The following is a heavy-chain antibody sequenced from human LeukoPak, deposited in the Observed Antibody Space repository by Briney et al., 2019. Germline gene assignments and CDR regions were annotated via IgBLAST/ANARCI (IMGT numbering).Heavy chain of an antibody. CDR3: ARDLEDSSPFGAFDM. D-gene: IGHD3-22*01. V-gene: IGHV3-48*03. Sequence: GGSLRLSCAASGFSVSSYEMNWVRQAPGKGLEWISYISSSDSAKLYADSVKGRFTISRDNAKNSLHLQMNSLSAEDTAVYYCARDLEDSSPFGAFDMWGQGTMVTVSS. CDR2: ISSSDSAK. J-gene: IGHJ3*02. CDR1: GFSVSSYE.